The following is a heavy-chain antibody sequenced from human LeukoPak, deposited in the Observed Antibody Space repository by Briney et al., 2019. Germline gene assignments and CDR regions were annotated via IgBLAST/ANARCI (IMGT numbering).Heavy chain of an antibody. J-gene: IGHJ4*02. CDR3: VKGQNSRGYSRDY. Sequence: GGSLRLSCAATGFTFSSYAMSGVRQARGKGLAWVSAISGRGGSTYYADSVKGRFTISRDNSKNTLYLQMNSLRAEDTAVYYCVKGQNSRGYSRDYWGQGTLVTVSS. CDR1: GFTFSSYA. CDR2: ISGRGGST. D-gene: IGHD5-18*01. V-gene: IGHV3-23*01.